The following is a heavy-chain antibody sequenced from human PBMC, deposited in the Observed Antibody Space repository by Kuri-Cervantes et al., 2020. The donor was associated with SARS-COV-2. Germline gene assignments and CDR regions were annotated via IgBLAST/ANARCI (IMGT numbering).Heavy chain of an antibody. V-gene: IGHV3-74*01. J-gene: IGHJ5*02. Sequence: GESLKISCAASGFTSSDHWMHWVRQGPGKGLVWVARINPDGTITSHADSVKGRFTISRDNAKKTLYVQMNSLRVEDTAMYFCLNTGGGSWGQGILVTVSS. D-gene: IGHD3-10*01. CDR3: LNTGGGS. CDR2: INPDGTIT. CDR1: GFTSSDHW.